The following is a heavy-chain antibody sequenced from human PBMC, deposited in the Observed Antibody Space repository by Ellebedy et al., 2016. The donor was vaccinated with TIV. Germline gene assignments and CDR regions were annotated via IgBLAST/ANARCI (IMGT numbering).Heavy chain of an antibody. Sequence: GGSLRLSCAASGFTSSSYWMTWVRQAPGRGLEWVANINHDGSEKFYVDSVNGRFTVSRDNAKNSLYLHLNSLRAEDTAMYYCATDGSYGDYLSPTHAFVIWGQGTMVTVSS. CDR2: INHDGSEK. D-gene: IGHD4-17*01. CDR1: GFTSSSYW. V-gene: IGHV3-7*01. CDR3: ATDGSYGDYLSPTHAFVI. J-gene: IGHJ3*02.